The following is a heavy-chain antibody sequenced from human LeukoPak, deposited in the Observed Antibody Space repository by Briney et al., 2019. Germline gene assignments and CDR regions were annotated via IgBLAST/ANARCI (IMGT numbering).Heavy chain of an antibody. CDR3: ASRPVINHYYDTPYYFDY. V-gene: IGHV1-69*13. D-gene: IGHD3-22*01. CDR1: GGTFSSYA. J-gene: IGHJ4*02. CDR2: IIPIFGTA. Sequence: ASVKVSCKASGGTFSSYAISWVRQAPGQGLEWMGGIIPIFGTANYAQKFQGRVTITADESTSTAYMELSSLRSEDTAVYYYASRPVINHYYDTPYYFDYWGQGTLVTVSS.